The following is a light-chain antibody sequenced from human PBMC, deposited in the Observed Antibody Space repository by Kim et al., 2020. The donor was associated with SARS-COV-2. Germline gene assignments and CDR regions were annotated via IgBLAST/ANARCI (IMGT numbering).Light chain of an antibody. J-gene: IGLJ1*01. CDR2: DVT. Sequence: GHSIALACTGTSSDVGGYNFVSWYQQQPGKAPKFLFYDVTERPSGVSNRFSGSKSGNTASLTISGLQPEDEADYYCSSYTSSYTFVFGTGTKVTVL. CDR3: SSYTSSYTFV. V-gene: IGLV2-14*04. CDR1: SSDVGGYNF.